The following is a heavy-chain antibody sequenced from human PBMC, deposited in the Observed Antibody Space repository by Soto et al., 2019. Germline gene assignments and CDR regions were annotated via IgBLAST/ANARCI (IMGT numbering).Heavy chain of an antibody. Sequence: QVQLQQWGAGLLKPSGTLSLTCAVYGGSFSGYYWSWIRQPPGKGLEWIGEINHSGSTNYNPSLKSRVTISVDTSKNQFSLKLSSVTAADTAVYYCARLALRFHGAFDIWGQGTMVTVSS. CDR2: INHSGST. CDR3: ARLALRFHGAFDI. V-gene: IGHV4-34*01. CDR1: GGSFSGYY. J-gene: IGHJ3*02. D-gene: IGHD3-3*01.